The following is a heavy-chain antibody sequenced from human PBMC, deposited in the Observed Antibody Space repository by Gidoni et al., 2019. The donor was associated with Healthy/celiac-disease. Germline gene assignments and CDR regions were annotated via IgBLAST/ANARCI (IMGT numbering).Heavy chain of an antibody. D-gene: IGHD4-17*01. CDR1: GFTFSSYS. CDR2: ISSSSSTI. V-gene: IGHV3-48*04. Sequence: EVQLVESGGGLVQPGGSLRLSCAASGFTFSSYSMNWVRQAPGKGLEWVSYISSSSSTIYYADSLKGRFTISRDNAKNSLYLQMNSLRAEDTAVYYCARDWTTVTRAFDYWGQGTLVTVSS. CDR3: ARDWTTVTRAFDY. J-gene: IGHJ4*02.